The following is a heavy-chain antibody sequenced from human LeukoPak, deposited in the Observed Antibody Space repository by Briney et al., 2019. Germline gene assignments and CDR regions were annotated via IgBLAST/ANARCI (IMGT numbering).Heavy chain of an antibody. Sequence: VASVKVSCKASGYTFTGYYLYWVRQAPGQGLEWMGWINPHSGSTSYAQKFQGRVTMTRDTSTSTVYMELSSLRSEDTAVYYCARGTALAYYYYYMDVWGKGTTVTISS. D-gene: IGHD5-18*01. J-gene: IGHJ6*03. CDR3: ARGTALAYYYYYMDV. CDR2: INPHSGST. V-gene: IGHV1-46*01. CDR1: GYTFTGYY.